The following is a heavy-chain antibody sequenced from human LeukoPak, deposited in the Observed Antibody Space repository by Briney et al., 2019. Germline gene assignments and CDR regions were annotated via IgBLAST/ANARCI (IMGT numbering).Heavy chain of an antibody. V-gene: IGHV3-23*01. CDR3: ARNRYSSCYSACDI. Sequence: GGSLRLSCTVSGFTLSSYEMSWIRQAPGKGLEWVSSIDYDGGSGHYADSVKGRFTISRDNSNNTLFLHLNSLRGEDTAVYYCARNRYSSCYSACDIWGQGTMVTVSS. CDR2: IDYDGGSG. CDR1: GFTLSSYE. D-gene: IGHD3-22*01. J-gene: IGHJ3*02.